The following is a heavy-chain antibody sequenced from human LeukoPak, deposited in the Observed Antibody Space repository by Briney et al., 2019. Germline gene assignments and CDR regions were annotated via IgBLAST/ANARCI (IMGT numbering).Heavy chain of an antibody. D-gene: IGHD1-26*01. Sequence: ASVKVSCKASGYTLTELSMHWVRQAPGKGLEWMGGFDPEDGETIYAQKFQGRVTMTEDTSTDTAYMELSSLRSEDTAVYYCATDGWELRVDAFDIWGQGTMVTVSS. V-gene: IGHV1-24*01. CDR1: GYTLTELS. CDR3: ATDGWELRVDAFDI. J-gene: IGHJ3*02. CDR2: FDPEDGET.